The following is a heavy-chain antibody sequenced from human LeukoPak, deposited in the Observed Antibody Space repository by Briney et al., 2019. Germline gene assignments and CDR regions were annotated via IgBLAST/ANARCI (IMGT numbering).Heavy chain of an antibody. Sequence: GASVKVSCKSSGYTFTSYGISWVRQAPGQGLEWMGWISAYNGNVNYAQKLQGRVTMTTDTSTSTAYMELRSLRSDDTAVYYCARETTPRYDSSGYRPPIFDYWGQGTLVTVSS. J-gene: IGHJ4*02. V-gene: IGHV1-18*01. CDR1: GYTFTSYG. CDR2: ISAYNGNV. CDR3: ARETTPRYDSSGYRPPIFDY. D-gene: IGHD3-22*01.